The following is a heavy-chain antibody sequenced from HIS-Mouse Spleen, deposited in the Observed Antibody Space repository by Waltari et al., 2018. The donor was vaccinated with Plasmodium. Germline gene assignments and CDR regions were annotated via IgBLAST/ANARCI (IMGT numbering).Heavy chain of an antibody. CDR1: GFTFGSYW. V-gene: IGHV3-7*01. J-gene: IGHJ2*01. Sequence: EVQLVESGGGLVQPGGSRRPSCAASGFTFGSYWMRWVRQAPGKGLEWVANKKQDGSEKYYVDSVKGRFTISRDNAKNSLYLQMNSLRAEDTAVYYCASSWYWYFDLWGRGTLVTVSS. D-gene: IGHD6-13*01. CDR3: ASSWYWYFDL. CDR2: KKQDGSEK.